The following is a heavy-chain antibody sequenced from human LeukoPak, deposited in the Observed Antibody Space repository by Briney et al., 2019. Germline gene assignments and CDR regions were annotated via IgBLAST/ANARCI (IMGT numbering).Heavy chain of an antibody. CDR2: INHSGST. CDR1: GGSFSGYY. Sequence: SETLSLTCAVYGGSFSGYYWSWIRQPPGKGLEWIGEINHSGSTNYNPSLKSRVTISVDTSKNQFSLKLSSVTAADTAVYYCARYCSGGSCYYLDCWGQGTLVTVSS. J-gene: IGHJ4*02. CDR3: ARYCSGGSCYYLDC. V-gene: IGHV4-34*01. D-gene: IGHD2-15*01.